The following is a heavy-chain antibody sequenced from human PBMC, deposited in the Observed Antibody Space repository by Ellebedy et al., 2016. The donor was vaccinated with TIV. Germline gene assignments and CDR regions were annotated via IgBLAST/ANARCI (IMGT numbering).Heavy chain of an antibody. Sequence: AASVKVSCKVSGYTLTELSMHWVRQAPGKGLEWMGGFDPEDGETIYAQKFQGRVTMTEDTSTDTAYMELSSLRSEDTAVYFCATGWFPIYDSSAISDAFEIWGQGTVVTVSS. D-gene: IGHD3-22*01. CDR2: FDPEDGET. V-gene: IGHV1-24*01. CDR1: GYTLTELS. J-gene: IGHJ3*02. CDR3: ATGWFPIYDSSAISDAFEI.